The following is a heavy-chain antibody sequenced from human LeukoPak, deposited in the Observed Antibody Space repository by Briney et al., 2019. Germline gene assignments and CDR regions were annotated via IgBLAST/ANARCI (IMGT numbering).Heavy chain of an antibody. CDR3: ARDSDYYDSRGSLGAY. CDR2: IYSGGST. V-gene: IGHV3-53*01. D-gene: IGHD3-22*01. Sequence: GGSLRLSCAASGFTVSSNYMSWVRQAPGKGLEWVSVIYSGGSTYYADSVKGRFTISRDNSENTLYLQMNSLRAEDTAVYYCARDSDYYDSRGSLGAYWGQGTLVTVSS. J-gene: IGHJ4*02. CDR1: GFTVSSNY.